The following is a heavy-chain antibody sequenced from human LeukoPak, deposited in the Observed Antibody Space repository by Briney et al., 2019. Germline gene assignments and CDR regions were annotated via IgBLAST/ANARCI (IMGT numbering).Heavy chain of an antibody. CDR1: GFTFSTYG. Sequence: GGSLRLSCAASGFTFSTYGMNWVRQAPGKGLEWVSGISGNGGSTYYADSVKGRFTISRDNSKNTLYLQMNSLRAEDTAVYYCARGGSPIYYYYMDVWGKGTTVTISS. J-gene: IGHJ6*03. D-gene: IGHD2-2*01. CDR2: ISGNGGST. V-gene: IGHV3-23*01. CDR3: ARGGSPIYYYYMDV.